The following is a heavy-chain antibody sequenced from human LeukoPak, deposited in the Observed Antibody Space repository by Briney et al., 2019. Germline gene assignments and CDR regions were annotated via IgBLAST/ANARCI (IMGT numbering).Heavy chain of an antibody. D-gene: IGHD3-10*01. CDR1: GFTFSSCG. Sequence: GGSLRLSCAASGFTFSSCGMHWVRQAPGKGLEWVAVITYDGDTTYFEDSVKGRFTISRDTSKSTLCLQMNSLGAEDTAVYYCVKEQGSGSYRTADYWGQGTLVTVSS. CDR2: ITYDGDTT. V-gene: IGHV3-30*18. CDR3: VKEQGSGSYRTADY. J-gene: IGHJ4*02.